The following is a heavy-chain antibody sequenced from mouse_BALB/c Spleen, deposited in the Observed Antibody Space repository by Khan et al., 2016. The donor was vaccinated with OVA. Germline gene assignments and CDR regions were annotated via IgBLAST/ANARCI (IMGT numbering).Heavy chain of an antibody. D-gene: IGHD1-1*01. J-gene: IGHJ4*01. V-gene: IGHV9-3-1*01. CDR2: INTYTGEP. CDR3: ARPPYVSYVMVY. CDR1: GYTFTNFG. Sequence: QIQLVQSGPELKKPGETVKISCKASGYTFTNFGMNWVKQAPGKGLKWMGWINTYTGEPTYADDFKGRFAFSLETSASTSYLQINHLKNEDTATYFCARPPYVSYVMVYWGQGTSVTVSS.